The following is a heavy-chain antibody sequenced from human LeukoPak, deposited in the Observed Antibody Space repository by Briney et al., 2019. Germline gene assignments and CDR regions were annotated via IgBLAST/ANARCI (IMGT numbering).Heavy chain of an antibody. V-gene: IGHV3-30*18. CDR2: VSYDESYK. D-gene: IGHD4-17*01. CDR1: GFTFSSYG. Sequence: GRSLRLSCAASGFTFSSYGMHWVRQAPGKGLEWVAVVSYDESYKYYADSVKGRFTISRDNSKNTLYLQVNSLRAEDTAVYYCAKGQTTVMAFDIWGQGTMVTVSS. CDR3: AKGQTTVMAFDI. J-gene: IGHJ3*02.